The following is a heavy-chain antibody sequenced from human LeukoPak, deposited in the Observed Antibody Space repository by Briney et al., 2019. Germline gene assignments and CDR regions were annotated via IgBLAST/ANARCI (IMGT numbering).Heavy chain of an antibody. CDR1: GFTVSSNY. D-gene: IGHD3-22*01. J-gene: IGHJ4*02. CDR2: IYSGGST. V-gene: IGHV3-66*01. Sequence: GGSLRLSCAASGFTVSSNYMSWVRQAPGKGLEWVSVIYSGGSTYYADSVKGRFTISRDNSKNTLYLQMNSLRAEDAAVYYCARDSADFYYYDSSGYYPDYWGQGTLVTVSS. CDR3: ARDSADFYYYDSSGYYPDY.